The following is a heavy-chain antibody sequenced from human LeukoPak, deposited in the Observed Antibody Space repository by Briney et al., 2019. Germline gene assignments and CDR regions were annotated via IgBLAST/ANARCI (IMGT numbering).Heavy chain of an antibody. CDR2: INPDGRTK. J-gene: IGHJ3*02. CDR3: ARDPGYSAFDI. Sequence: GGSLRLSCVASGFTFSSSWVSWVRQAPGEGLECVANINPDGRTKNYVDSVKGRFTISRDNAKSSLDLQMSSLRAEDTALYFCARDPGYSAFDIWGQGTMVTVSS. CDR1: GFTFSSSW. D-gene: IGHD5-12*01. V-gene: IGHV3-7*03.